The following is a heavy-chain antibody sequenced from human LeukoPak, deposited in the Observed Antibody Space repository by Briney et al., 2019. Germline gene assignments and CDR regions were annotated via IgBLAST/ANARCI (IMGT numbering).Heavy chain of an antibody. J-gene: IGHJ4*02. D-gene: IGHD3-10*01. Sequence: SETLSLTCAVYGGSFSGYYWSWIRQPPGKGLAWIGEINHSGSTNYNPSLKSRVTISVDTSKNQFSLKLSSVTAADTAVYYCARLWFGELAYWGQGTLVTVSS. CDR2: INHSGST. CDR1: GGSFSGYY. CDR3: ARLWFGELAY. V-gene: IGHV4-34*01.